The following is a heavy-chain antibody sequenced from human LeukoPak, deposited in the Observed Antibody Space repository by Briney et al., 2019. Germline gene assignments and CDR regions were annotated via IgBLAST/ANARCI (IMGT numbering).Heavy chain of an antibody. Sequence: PSETLSLTFTVSGGSISSYYWSWIRQPPGKGLEWIGYIYYSGSTNYNPSLKSRVTISVDTSKNQFSLKLSSVTAADTAVYYCAGIEYSSSSTAFDIWGQGTMVTVSS. CDR3: AGIEYSSSSTAFDI. D-gene: IGHD6-6*01. J-gene: IGHJ3*02. V-gene: IGHV4-59*01. CDR1: GGSISSYY. CDR2: IYYSGST.